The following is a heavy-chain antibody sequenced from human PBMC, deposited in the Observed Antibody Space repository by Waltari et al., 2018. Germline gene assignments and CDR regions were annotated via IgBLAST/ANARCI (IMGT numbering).Heavy chain of an antibody. CDR1: GGSIRSSSYY. V-gene: IGHV4-39*01. CDR3: ARQKQWELLINWFDP. D-gene: IGHD1-26*01. CDR2: IYYSGST. Sequence: QLQLQESGPGLVKPSETLSLTCTVSGGSIRSSSYYWGWIRRPPGKGLEWIGSIYYSGSTYYNPSLKSRVTISVDTSKNQFSLKLSSVTAADTAVYYCARQKQWELLINWFDPWGQGTLVTVSS. J-gene: IGHJ5*02.